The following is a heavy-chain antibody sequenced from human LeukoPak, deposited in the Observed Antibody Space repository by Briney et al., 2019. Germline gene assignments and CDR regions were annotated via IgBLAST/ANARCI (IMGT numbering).Heavy chain of an antibody. CDR3: AMSGVNYYGSGSYSDY. CDR1: GIIFSDYE. Sequence: GESLRLSCAASGIIFSDYEMKWVRQAPGKGLEWVSYISSSGSTIDYADSVKGRFTISRDNAKNSLYLQMNSLRAEDTAFYYCAMSGVNYYGSGSYSDYWGQGTLVTVSS. D-gene: IGHD3-10*01. CDR2: ISSSGSTI. J-gene: IGHJ4*02. V-gene: IGHV3-48*03.